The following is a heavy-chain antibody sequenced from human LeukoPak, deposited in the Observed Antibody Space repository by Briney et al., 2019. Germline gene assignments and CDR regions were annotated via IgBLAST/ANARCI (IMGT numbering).Heavy chain of an antibody. CDR2: MNPNSGNT. J-gene: IGHJ5*02. Sequence: ASEKVSCKASGYTFTSYDINWVRQATGQGLEWMGWMNPNSGNTGYAQKFQGRVTMTRNTSISTAYMELSSLRSEDTAVYYCASGARSSGYYSGAFDPWGQGTLVTVSS. D-gene: IGHD3-22*01. CDR1: GYTFTSYD. V-gene: IGHV1-8*01. CDR3: ASGARSSGYYSGAFDP.